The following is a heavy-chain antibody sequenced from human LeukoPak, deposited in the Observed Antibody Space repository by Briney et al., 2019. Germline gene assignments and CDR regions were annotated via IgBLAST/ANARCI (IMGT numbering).Heavy chain of an antibody. CDR2: ISWNSGSI. J-gene: IGHJ5*02. CDR3: AKVGSGSSSWNWFDP. D-gene: IGHD6-13*01. Sequence: PGGSLRLSCAASGFTFDDYAMHWARHAPGKGLEWVSGISWNSGSIGYADSVKGRFTISRDNAKNSLYLQMNSLRAEDTALYYCAKVGSGSSSWNWFDPWGQGTLVTVSS. CDR1: GFTFDDYA. V-gene: IGHV3-9*01.